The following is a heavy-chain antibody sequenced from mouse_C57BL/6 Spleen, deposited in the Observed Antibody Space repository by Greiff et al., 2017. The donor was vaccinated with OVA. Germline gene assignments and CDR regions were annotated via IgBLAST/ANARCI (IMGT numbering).Heavy chain of an antibody. CDR2: INPSSGYT. V-gene: IGHV1-4*01. CDR3: ARHDYDYDVPYAMDY. CDR1: GYTFTSYT. Sequence: QVQLQQSGAELARPGASVKMSCKASGYTFTSYTMHWVKQRPGQGLEWIGYINPSSGYTKYNQKFKDKATLTADKSSSTAYMQLSSLTSEDSAVYYCARHDYDYDVPYAMDYWGQGTSVTVSS. J-gene: IGHJ4*01. D-gene: IGHD2-4*01.